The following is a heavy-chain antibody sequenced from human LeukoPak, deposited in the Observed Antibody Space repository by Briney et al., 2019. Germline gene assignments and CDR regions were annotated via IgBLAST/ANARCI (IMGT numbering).Heavy chain of an antibody. D-gene: IGHD2-15*01. Sequence: GSSVKVSCKASGGTFSSYTISWVRQAPGQGLEWMGRIIPILGIANYAQKFQGRVTITADKSTSTAYMELSSLRSEDTAVYYCARAQGLDCSGGSCPFDPWGQGTLVTVSS. CDR3: ARAQGLDCSGGSCPFDP. J-gene: IGHJ5*02. V-gene: IGHV1-69*02. CDR2: IIPILGIA. CDR1: GGTFSSYT.